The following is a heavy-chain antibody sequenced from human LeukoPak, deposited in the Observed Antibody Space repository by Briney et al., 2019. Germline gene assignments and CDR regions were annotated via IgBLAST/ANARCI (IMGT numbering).Heavy chain of an antibody. J-gene: IGHJ4*02. CDR2: IYHGGST. V-gene: IGHV4-30-2*01. Sequence: SETLSLTCTVSGDSISSGGYYWSWIRQPPGKGLEWIGYIYHGGSTYYNPSLKSRVTISVDTSKNQFSLKLSSVTAADTAVYYCARGLYDSSGYSDYWGQGTLVTVSS. CDR3: ARGLYDSSGYSDY. D-gene: IGHD3-22*01. CDR1: GDSISSGGYY.